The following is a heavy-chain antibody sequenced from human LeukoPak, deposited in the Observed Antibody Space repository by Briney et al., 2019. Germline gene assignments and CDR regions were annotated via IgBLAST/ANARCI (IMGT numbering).Heavy chain of an antibody. V-gene: IGHV4-59*01. Sequence: SETLSLTCTVSGGSISSYYWSWIRQPPGKGLEWIGYIYYSGSTSYNPSLKSRVTISVDTSNNQFSLELSSVTAADTAVYYCARDTSGYRRGSFDYWGQGTLVTVSS. CDR1: GGSISSYY. D-gene: IGHD3-22*01. J-gene: IGHJ4*02. CDR2: IYYSGST. CDR3: ARDTSGYRRGSFDY.